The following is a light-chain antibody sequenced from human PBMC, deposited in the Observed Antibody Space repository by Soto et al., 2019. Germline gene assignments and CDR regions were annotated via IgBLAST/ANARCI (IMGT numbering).Light chain of an antibody. Sequence: QSVLTQPRSVSGSPGQSVTISCTGTSSDVGGYNYVSWYQQHPGKAPKLMIYDVSKRPSGVPDRFSGSKSGNTASLTVSGLQAEDEADYYCCSHAGGDVFGTGTKLTVL. CDR2: DVS. J-gene: IGLJ1*01. V-gene: IGLV2-11*01. CDR3: CSHAGGDV. CDR1: SSDVGGYNY.